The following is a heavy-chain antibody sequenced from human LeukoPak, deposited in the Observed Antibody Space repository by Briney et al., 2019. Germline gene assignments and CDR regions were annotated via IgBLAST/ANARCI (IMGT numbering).Heavy chain of an antibody. Sequence: KPGGSLRLSCAASGFTFSNAWMSWVRQAPGKGLEWVGRIKSKTDGGTTDCAAPVKGRFTISRDDSKNTLYLQMNSLKTEDTAVYYCTTGSPISSSSFDYWGQGTLVTVSS. CDR1: GFTFSNAW. J-gene: IGHJ4*02. CDR3: TTGSPISSSSFDY. CDR2: IKSKTDGGTT. V-gene: IGHV3-15*01. D-gene: IGHD6-6*01.